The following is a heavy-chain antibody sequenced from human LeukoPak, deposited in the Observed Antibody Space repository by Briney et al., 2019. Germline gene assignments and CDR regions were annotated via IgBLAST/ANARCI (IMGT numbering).Heavy chain of an antibody. CDR1: ADSLNDYF. Sequence: SETLSLTSAVYADSLNDYFWSWFRQPPGKGLEWFVEINPSGSTNCNPCLNSRITVSMDTSKNQYALKLNSVTAAGTAVYYCARPLPAPPRWFDPGGQGTLVTVSS. J-gene: IGHJ5*02. D-gene: IGHD2-2*01. CDR3: ARPLPAPPRWFDP. CDR2: INPSGST. V-gene: IGHV4-34*01.